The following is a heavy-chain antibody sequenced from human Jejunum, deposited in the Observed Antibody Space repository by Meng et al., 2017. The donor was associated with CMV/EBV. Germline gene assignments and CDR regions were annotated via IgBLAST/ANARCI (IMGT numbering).Heavy chain of an antibody. CDR2: LTGSGGST. Sequence: FTFTSFPMNWVRQAPGKGPEWVSSLTGSGGSTYYADSVKGRFTISRDNSKNTLYLQMSSLRAEDTAVYYCAKLHKVGYCGSTDCYPDYWGQGTLVTVSS. V-gene: IGHV3-23*01. J-gene: IGHJ4*02. CDR3: AKLHKVGYCGSTDCYPDY. CDR1: FTFTSFP. D-gene: IGHD2-2*03.